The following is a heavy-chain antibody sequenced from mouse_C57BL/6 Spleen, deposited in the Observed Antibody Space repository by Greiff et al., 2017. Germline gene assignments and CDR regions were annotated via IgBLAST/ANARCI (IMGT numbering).Heavy chain of an antibody. Sequence: EVQLVESGGGLVKPGGSLKLSCAASGFTFSDYGMHWVRQAPEKGLEWVAYISSGSSTIYYADTVKGRFTISRANAKNTLCLQMTSLRSEDTAMYYCANLQNYWGQGTTLTVSS. V-gene: IGHV5-17*01. J-gene: IGHJ2*01. CDR3: ANLQNY. CDR1: GFTFSDYG. CDR2: ISSGSSTI.